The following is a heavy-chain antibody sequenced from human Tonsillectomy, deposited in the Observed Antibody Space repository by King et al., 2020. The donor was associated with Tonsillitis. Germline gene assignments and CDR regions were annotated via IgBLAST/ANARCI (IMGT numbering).Heavy chain of an antibody. V-gene: IGHV1-2*02. CDR1: GYTFTGYN. CDR3: AKIGTAYGAFDI. CDR2: ISPNSGGT. J-gene: IGHJ3*02. D-gene: IGHD3-10*01. Sequence: VQLVESGAEVKKPGASVKVSCKASGYTFTGYNMHWLRQARGQGLEWMGGISPNSGGTNYVQMFKGRVTMTRDTSITTAYMELSGLRSDDTAVYYCAKIGTAYGAFDIWGQGTMVTVSS.